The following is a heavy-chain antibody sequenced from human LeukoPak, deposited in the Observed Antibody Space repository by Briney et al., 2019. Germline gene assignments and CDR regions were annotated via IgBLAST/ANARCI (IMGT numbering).Heavy chain of an antibody. CDR1: GFTVSSNY. V-gene: IGHV3-15*01. CDR2: IKSKTDGGTT. D-gene: IGHD4-23*01. CDR3: TTDPLGGPVVSVLVDY. Sequence: GGSLRLSCAASGFTVSSNYMSWVRQAPGKGLEWVGRIKSKTDGGTTDYAAPVKGRFTISRDDSKNTLYLQMNSLKTEDTAVYYCTTDPLGGPVVSVLVDYWGQGTLVTVSS. J-gene: IGHJ4*02.